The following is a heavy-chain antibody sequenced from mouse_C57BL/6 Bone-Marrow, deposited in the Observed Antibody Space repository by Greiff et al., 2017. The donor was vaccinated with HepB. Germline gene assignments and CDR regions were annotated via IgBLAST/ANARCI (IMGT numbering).Heavy chain of an antibody. CDR3: TKNRAIYDGYYGGFAY. CDR2: IYPGNSDT. CDR1: GYTFTSYW. D-gene: IGHD2-3*01. V-gene: IGHV1-5*01. Sequence: EVQLQQSGTVLARPGASVKMSCKTSGYTFTSYWMHWVKQRPGQGLEWIGAIYPGNSDTSYNQKFKGKAKLTAVTSASTAYMELSSLTNEDSAVYYCTKNRAIYDGYYGGFAYWGQGTLVTVSA. J-gene: IGHJ3*01.